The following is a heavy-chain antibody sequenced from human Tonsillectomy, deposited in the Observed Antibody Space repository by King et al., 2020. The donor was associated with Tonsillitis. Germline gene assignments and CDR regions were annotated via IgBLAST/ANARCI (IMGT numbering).Heavy chain of an antibody. J-gene: IGHJ4*02. CDR2: IYPCDADT. V-gene: IGHV5-51*01. CDR3: AKHRGGYFASGTFDY. CDR1: GYSFTNNW. D-gene: IGHD3-10*01. Sequence: QLVQSGAEVKKPGESLKISCKGSGYSFTNNWIGWVRQMPGKGLEWMGFIYPCDADTTYSPSFQGQVTISADKSISTAYLQWSSLKASDTAMYYCAKHRGGYFASGTFDYWGQGTLVTVSS.